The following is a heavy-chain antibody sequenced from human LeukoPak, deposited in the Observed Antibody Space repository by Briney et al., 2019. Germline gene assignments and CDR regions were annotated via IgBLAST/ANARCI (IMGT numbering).Heavy chain of an antibody. Sequence: SGGSLRLSCAASGFTFSSYAMHWVRQAPGKGLEWVAVISYDGSNKYYADSVKGRFTISRDNSKNTLYLQMNSLRAEDTAVYYCARAEAGYYMDVWGKGTTVTVSS. CDR3: ARAEAGYYMDV. CDR1: GFTFSSYA. CDR2: ISYDGSNK. V-gene: IGHV3-30-3*01. J-gene: IGHJ6*03.